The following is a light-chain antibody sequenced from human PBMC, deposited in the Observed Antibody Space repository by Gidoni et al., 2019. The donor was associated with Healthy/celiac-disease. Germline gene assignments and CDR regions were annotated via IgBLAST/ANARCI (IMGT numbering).Light chain of an antibody. Sequence: DIVMTQSPLSLPVTPGEPASISCRSSQSLLHSNGYNYFDWYLQKPGQSPQLPIYLGSNRASGVPDRFSGSGSGTDFTLKISRVEAEDVGVYYCMQALQTPTFGGGTKVEIK. CDR2: LGS. V-gene: IGKV2-28*01. CDR1: QSLLHSNGYNY. J-gene: IGKJ4*01. CDR3: MQALQTPT.